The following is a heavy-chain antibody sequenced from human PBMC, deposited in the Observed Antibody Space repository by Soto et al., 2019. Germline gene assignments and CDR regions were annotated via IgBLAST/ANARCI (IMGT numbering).Heavy chain of an antibody. D-gene: IGHD3-22*01. CDR1: GYTFSEYW. CDR2: IYPGDSET. CDR3: ARHSSAYDYYFDY. Sequence: GESLKISCKTSGYTFSEYWIGWVRQMPGKGLEWMAIIYPGDSETRYGPAFEGQVTISADRATRTAHLQWKSLKASDTATYYCARHSSAYDYYFDYWGQGSRVTVSS. V-gene: IGHV5-51*01. J-gene: IGHJ4*02.